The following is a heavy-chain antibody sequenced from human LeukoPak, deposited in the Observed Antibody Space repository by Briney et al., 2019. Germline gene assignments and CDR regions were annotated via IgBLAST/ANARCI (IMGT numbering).Heavy chain of an antibody. Sequence: PGGSLRLSCAASGFTFSSYSMNWVRQAPGKGLEWVSSISSSSSYIYYADSVKGRFTISRDNAKNSLYLQMNSLRAEDTAVYYCARVTGATMGDRGHSDYWGQGTLVTVSS. CDR3: ARVTGATMGDRGHSDY. CDR2: ISSSSSYI. J-gene: IGHJ4*02. D-gene: IGHD4/OR15-4a*01. CDR1: GFTFSSYS. V-gene: IGHV3-21*01.